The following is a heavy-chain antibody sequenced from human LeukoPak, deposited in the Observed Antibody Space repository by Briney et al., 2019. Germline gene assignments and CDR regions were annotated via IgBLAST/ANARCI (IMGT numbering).Heavy chain of an antibody. J-gene: IGHJ6*03. D-gene: IGHD5-12*01. CDR3: AKGGGYEAQYYYYYLDV. CDR2: INWNGGST. CDR1: GFTFDDYG. V-gene: IGHV3-20*04. Sequence: GGSLRLSCAASGFTFDDYGMSWVRQAPGKRLEWVSGINWNGGSTGYADSVKGRFTISRDNSKNTLYLQMKSLRAEDTAVYYCAKGGGYEAQYYYYYLDVWGKGTTVTISS.